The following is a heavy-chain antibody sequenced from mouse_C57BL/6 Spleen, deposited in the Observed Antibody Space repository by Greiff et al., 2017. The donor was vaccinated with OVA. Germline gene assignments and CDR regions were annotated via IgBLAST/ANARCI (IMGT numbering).Heavy chain of an antibody. CDR2: ISSGSSTI. V-gene: IGHV5-17*01. Sequence: EVKLVESGGGLVKPGGSLKLSCAASGFTFSDYGMHWVRQAPEKGLEWVAYISSGSSTIYYADNVKGRFTISRDNAKNTLCLQMTSLRSEDTAMYYCARPWDEWYFDVWGTGTTVTVSS. D-gene: IGHD4-1*01. CDR1: GFTFSDYG. CDR3: ARPWDEWYFDV. J-gene: IGHJ1*03.